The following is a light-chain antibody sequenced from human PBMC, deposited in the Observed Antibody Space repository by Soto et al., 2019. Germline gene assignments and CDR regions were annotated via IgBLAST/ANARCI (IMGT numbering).Light chain of an antibody. CDR2: NAY. J-gene: IGKJ5*01. Sequence: EILLTPSPATMSLSPGYRSTRSRRDSQSVSSYLAWYQQKPGQAHRLIIYNAYNRTTGIPARFSGSGSGTDFTLTIRRLEPEDFAVYYCQKRGDWPQITFGTGKRLELK. V-gene: IGKV3-11*01. CDR3: QKRGDWPQIT. CDR1: QSVSSY.